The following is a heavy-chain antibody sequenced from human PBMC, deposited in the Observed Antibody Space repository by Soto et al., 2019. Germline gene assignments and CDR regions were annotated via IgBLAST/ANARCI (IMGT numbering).Heavy chain of an antibody. CDR2: ISYDGSNK. Sequence: GGSLRLSCAASGFTFSSYGMHWVRQAPGKGLEWVAVISYDGSNKYYADSVKGRFTISRDNSKNTLYLQMNSLRAEDTAVYYCAKEGGSYGPWYYYGMDVWGQGTTVTVSS. CDR1: GFTFSSYG. D-gene: IGHD5-18*01. J-gene: IGHJ6*02. V-gene: IGHV3-30*18. CDR3: AKEGGSYGPWYYYGMDV.